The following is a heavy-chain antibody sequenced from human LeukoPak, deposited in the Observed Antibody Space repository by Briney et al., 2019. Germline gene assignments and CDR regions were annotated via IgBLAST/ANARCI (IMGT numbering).Heavy chain of an antibody. Sequence: PSETLSLTCTVSGGSISSSSYYWGWIRQPPGKGLEWIGSIYYSGSTYYNPSLKSRVTISVDTSKNQFSLKLSSVTAADTAVYYCARATIYSGYAVVFDYWGQGTLVTVSS. J-gene: IGHJ4*02. CDR1: GGSISSSSYY. CDR2: IYYSGST. V-gene: IGHV4-39*07. D-gene: IGHD5-12*01. CDR3: ARATIYSGYAVVFDY.